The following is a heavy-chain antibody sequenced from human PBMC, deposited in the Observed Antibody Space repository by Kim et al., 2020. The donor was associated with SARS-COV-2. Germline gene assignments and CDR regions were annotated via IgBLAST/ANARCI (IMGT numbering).Heavy chain of an antibody. CDR1: GFTFGSYS. D-gene: IGHD3-22*01. CDR3: ARVGYYDSSGYYSVAFDI. CDR2: ISSSSSYI. J-gene: IGHJ3*02. Sequence: GGSLRLSCAASGFTFGSYSMNWVRQAPGKGLEWVSSISSSSSYIYYADSVKGRFTISRDNAKNSLYLQMNSLRAEDTAVYYCARVGYYDSSGYYSVAFDIWGQGTMVTVSS. V-gene: IGHV3-21*01.